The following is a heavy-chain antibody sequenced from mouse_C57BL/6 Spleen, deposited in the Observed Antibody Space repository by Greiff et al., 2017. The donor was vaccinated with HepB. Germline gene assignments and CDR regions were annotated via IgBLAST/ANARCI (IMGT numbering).Heavy chain of an antibody. CDR2: INPSSGYT. J-gene: IGHJ2*01. D-gene: IGHD2-3*01. V-gene: IGHV1-4*01. Sequence: VQLQQSGAELARPGASVKMSCKASGYTFTSYTMHWVKQRPGQGLEWIGYINPSSGYTKYNQKFKDKATLTADKSSSTAYMQLSSLTSEDSAVYYCARERGWLLLWDFDYWGQGTTLTVSS. CDR1: GYTFTSYT. CDR3: ARERGWLLLWDFDY.